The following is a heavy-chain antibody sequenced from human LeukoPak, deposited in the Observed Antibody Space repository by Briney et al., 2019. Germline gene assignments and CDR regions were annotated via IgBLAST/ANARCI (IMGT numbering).Heavy chain of an antibody. CDR3: ARWTTTYLDY. D-gene: IGHD4-11*01. CDR1: GYTFTNYY. V-gene: IGHV1-46*01. Sequence: ASVKVSCKASGYTFTNYYIHWVRQAPGQGLEWMGIINPSGGSTNFAQKFQGRVTMTTDTSTITVYMELSSLRSEDTAIYYCARWTTTYLDYWGQGTLVTVSS. J-gene: IGHJ4*02. CDR2: INPSGGST.